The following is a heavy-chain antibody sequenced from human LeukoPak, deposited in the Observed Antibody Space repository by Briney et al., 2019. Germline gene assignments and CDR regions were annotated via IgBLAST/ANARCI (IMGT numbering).Heavy chain of an antibody. J-gene: IGHJ5*02. V-gene: IGHV3-23*01. Sequence: GGSLRLSCAASGFSFSSFAMTWVRQAPGKGLEWVSSINGGHYPTYNTDSVKGRFTISRDNSRNTLYLQMNSLRADDTVVYYCTKDPNGDYVGAFDPWGQGTLVTVSS. D-gene: IGHD4-17*01. CDR1: GFSFSSFA. CDR2: INGGHYPT. CDR3: TKDPNGDYVGAFDP.